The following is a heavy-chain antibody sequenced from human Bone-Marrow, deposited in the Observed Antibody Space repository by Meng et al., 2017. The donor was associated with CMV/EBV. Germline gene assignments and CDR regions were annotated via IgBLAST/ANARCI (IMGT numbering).Heavy chain of an antibody. D-gene: IGHD1-1*01. Sequence: ASVKVSCKASGYTFTGYYMHWVRQAPGQGLEWMGWINPNSGGTNYAQKFQGRVTMTRDTSISTAYMELSSLRSEDTAVYYCARERYNWNDGGSHYFDYWGQGTLVPVSS. J-gene: IGHJ4*02. CDR2: INPNSGGT. CDR1: GYTFTGYY. CDR3: ARERYNWNDGGSHYFDY. V-gene: IGHV1-2*02.